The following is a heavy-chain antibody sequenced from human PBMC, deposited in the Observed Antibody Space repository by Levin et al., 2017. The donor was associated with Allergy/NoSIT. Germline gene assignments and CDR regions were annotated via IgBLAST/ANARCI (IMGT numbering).Heavy chain of an antibody. CDR3: ARGIATGGKNWYFDF. Sequence: GESLKISCAASGFNFRGYGMHWVRQAPGMGLEWLAVIWYDGSNKYYADSVKGRFAISRDNSNNMLSLQMNSLRVDETAVYYCARGIATGGKNWYFDFWGRGTQVTVSS. CDR2: IWYDGSNK. J-gene: IGHJ2*01. CDR1: GFNFRGYG. V-gene: IGHV3-33*01. D-gene: IGHD6-13*01.